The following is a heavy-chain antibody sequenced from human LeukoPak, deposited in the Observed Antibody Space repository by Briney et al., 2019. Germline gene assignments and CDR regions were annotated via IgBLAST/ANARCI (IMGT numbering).Heavy chain of an antibody. V-gene: IGHV3-7*01. Sequence: GGSLRLSCAASGFTFSSYWMSWVRQAPGKGLEWVANIKQDGSEKYYVDSVKGRFTISRDNAKNSLYLQMNSLRAEDTAVYYCARDGQWELPRGFDYWGQGTLVTVSS. J-gene: IGHJ4*02. CDR1: GFTFSSYW. D-gene: IGHD1-26*01. CDR2: IKQDGSEK. CDR3: ARDGQWELPRGFDY.